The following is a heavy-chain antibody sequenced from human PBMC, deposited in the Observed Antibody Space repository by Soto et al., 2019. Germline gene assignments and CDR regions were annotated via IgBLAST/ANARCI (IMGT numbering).Heavy chain of an antibody. CDR3: ARAYSGYSSSCPDY. CDR1: GFTFSSYG. D-gene: IGHD6-13*01. V-gene: IGHV3-30*03. J-gene: IGHJ4*02. Sequence: GGSLRLSCAASGFTFSSYGMHWVRQAPGKGLEWVAVISYDGSNKYYADSVKGRFTISRDNSKNTLYLQMNSLRAEDTAVYYCARAYSGYSSSCPDYWGQGTLVTVSS. CDR2: ISYDGSNK.